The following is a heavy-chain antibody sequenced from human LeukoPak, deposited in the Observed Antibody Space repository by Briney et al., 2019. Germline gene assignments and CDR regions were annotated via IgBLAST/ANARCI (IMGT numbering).Heavy chain of an antibody. CDR1: GFTVSSNY. J-gene: IGHJ4*02. V-gene: IGHV4-34*01. Sequence: GSLRLSCAASGFTVSSNYMSWIRQPPGKGLEWIGEINHSGSTNYNPSLKSRVTISVDTSKNRFSLKLSSATAADTAVYYCARPSIRYCSGGSCYLYWGQGTLVTVSS. CDR2: INHSGST. CDR3: ARPSIRYCSGGSCYLY. D-gene: IGHD2-15*01.